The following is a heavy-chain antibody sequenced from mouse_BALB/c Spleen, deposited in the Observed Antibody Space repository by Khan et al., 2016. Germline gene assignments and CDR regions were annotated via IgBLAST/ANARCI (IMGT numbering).Heavy chain of an antibody. Sequence: QIQLVQSGPELKKPGETVKISCKASGYTFTDYSMHWVKQAPGKGLKWMGWINTETGEPTYADDFKGRFAFSLETSASTAYLQINNLKNDDTATYCCSRSTVYYGNYGGFAYWGQETLVTVAA. J-gene: IGHJ3*01. D-gene: IGHD2-1*01. CDR3: SRSTVYYGNYGGFAY. CDR2: INTETGEP. CDR1: GYTFTDYS. V-gene: IGHV9-2-1*01.